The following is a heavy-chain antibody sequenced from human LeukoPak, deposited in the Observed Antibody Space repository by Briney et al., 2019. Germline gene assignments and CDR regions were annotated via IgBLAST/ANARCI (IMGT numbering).Heavy chain of an antibody. J-gene: IGHJ4*02. Sequence: GRSLRLSCAASGFTFDDYGMHWVRQGPGKGLEWVAGVTWNSGSIGYADSVKGRFTISRDNSKNTLYLQMNSLRAEDTAVYYCAKDRERSGVAAAGFDYWGQGTLVAVSS. V-gene: IGHV3-9*01. CDR2: VTWNSGSI. D-gene: IGHD6-13*01. CDR3: AKDRERSGVAAAGFDY. CDR1: GFTFDDYG.